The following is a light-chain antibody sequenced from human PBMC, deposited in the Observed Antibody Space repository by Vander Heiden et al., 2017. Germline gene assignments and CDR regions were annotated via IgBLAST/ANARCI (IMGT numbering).Light chain of an antibody. CDR2: RNN. J-gene: IGLJ2*01. CDR3: AVWDDTLSGLV. V-gene: IGLV1-47*01. Sequence: QSVVTQSPSASRTPGQRVVISCSGSSFNIGTNHVYWYQQFPGTAPKLLIYRNNQRPSGVPDRFSGSKSGTSASLAISGLRSDDEADYFCAVWDDTLSGLVFGGGTKLTVI. CDR1: SFNIGTNH.